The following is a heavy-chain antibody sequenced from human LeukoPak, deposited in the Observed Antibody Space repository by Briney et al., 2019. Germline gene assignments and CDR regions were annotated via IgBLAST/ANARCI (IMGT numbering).Heavy chain of an antibody. CDR2: ISYSGST. CDR3: ASVNYVGYGFDY. J-gene: IGHJ4*02. V-gene: IGHV4-39*01. CDR1: GGSINNSHYS. D-gene: IGHD4-17*01. Sequence: SGTLSLTCTVSGGSINNSHYSWGWIRQPPGKGLEWIAHISYSGSTYYNPSLRSRVTISVDTSKNQFSLKLASMTAADAAIFYCASVNYVGYGFDYWGQGTLVTVSS.